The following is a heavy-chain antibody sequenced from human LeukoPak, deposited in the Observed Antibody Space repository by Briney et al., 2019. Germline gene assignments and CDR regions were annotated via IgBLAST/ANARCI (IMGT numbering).Heavy chain of an antibody. CDR2: IYSGGST. Sequence: GGSLRLSCAASGFTVSSNYMSWVRQAPGKGLEWVSVIYSGGSTYYADSVKGRFTISRDNSKNTLYLQMNSLRAEDTAVYYCAKSLLAVAGTATIDYWGQGTLATVSS. CDR1: GFTVSSNY. D-gene: IGHD6-19*01. V-gene: IGHV3-53*01. CDR3: AKSLLAVAGTATIDY. J-gene: IGHJ4*02.